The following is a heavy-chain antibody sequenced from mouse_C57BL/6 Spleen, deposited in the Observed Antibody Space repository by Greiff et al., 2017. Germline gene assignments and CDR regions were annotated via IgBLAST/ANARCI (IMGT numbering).Heavy chain of an antibody. J-gene: IGHJ4*01. V-gene: IGHV1-42*01. CDR1: GYSFTGYY. Sequence: LVESGPELVKPGASVKISCKASGYSFTGYYMNWVKQSPEKSLEWIGEINPSTGGTTYNQKFKAKATLTVDKSSSTAYMQLKSLTSEDSAVYYCARDGSSYNAMDYWGQGTSVTVSS. CDR2: INPSTGGT. D-gene: IGHD1-1*01. CDR3: ARDGSSYNAMDY.